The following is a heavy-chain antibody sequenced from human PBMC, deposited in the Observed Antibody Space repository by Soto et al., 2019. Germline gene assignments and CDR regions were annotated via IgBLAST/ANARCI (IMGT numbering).Heavy chain of an antibody. CDR1: GGSVSSGAYY. D-gene: IGHD3-3*01. Sequence: SETLSLTCTVSGGSVSSGAYYWNWIRQPPGKGLEWIGYIFYTGSTNYNPSLKSRVTISIDTSKNQFSLKLSSVTAADTAVYYCARTRFLEWLFPRWFDPWGQGTLVTVSS. CDR3: ARTRFLEWLFPRWFDP. J-gene: IGHJ5*02. V-gene: IGHV4-61*08. CDR2: IFYTGST.